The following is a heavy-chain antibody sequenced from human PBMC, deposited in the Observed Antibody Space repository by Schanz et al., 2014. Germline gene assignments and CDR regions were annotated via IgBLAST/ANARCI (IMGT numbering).Heavy chain of an antibody. CDR3: AREVGLYDRGWFDP. CDR2: IVPIAGIT. J-gene: IGHJ5*02. Sequence: QVQLVQSGAEVKKPGSSVKVSCKASGGTFSSDTFSWVRQAPGQGLEWMGRIVPIAGITNYAQRFQGRVTITADKSPDTAYMELSSLRSEDTAIYYCAREVGLYDRGWFDPWGQGTLVTVSS. D-gene: IGHD3-22*01. V-gene: IGHV1-69*04. CDR1: GGTFSSDT.